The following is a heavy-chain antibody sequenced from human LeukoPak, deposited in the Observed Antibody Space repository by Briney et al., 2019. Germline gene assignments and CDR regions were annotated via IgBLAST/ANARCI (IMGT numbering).Heavy chain of an antibody. J-gene: IGHJ4*02. Sequence: GASVKVSCKVSGYTLTELSMHWVRQAPGKGLEWMGGFDPEDGETIYAQKFQGRVTMTEDTSTDTAYMELSSLRSEDTAVYYCAKYDFWSGYYTFDYWGQGTLVTVSS. CDR1: GYTLTELS. CDR3: AKYDFWSGYYTFDY. D-gene: IGHD3-3*01. V-gene: IGHV1-24*01. CDR2: FDPEDGET.